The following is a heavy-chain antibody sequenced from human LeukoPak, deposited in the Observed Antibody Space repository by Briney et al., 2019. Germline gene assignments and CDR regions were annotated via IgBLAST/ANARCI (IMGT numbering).Heavy chain of an antibody. CDR1: GGSISSSSYY. D-gene: IGHD3-10*01. CDR2: IYYSGST. CDR3: ARHSYGSGSYYKRTLLPYYFDY. J-gene: IGHJ4*02. V-gene: IGHV4-39*01. Sequence: KPSETLSLTCTVSGGSISSSSYYWSWIRQPPGKGLEGIGSIYYSGSTYYNPALQSRVTTSVDTSKNQSSLKRSPVTPADTAVTYCARHSYGSGSYYKRTLLPYYFDYWGQGTLVTVSS.